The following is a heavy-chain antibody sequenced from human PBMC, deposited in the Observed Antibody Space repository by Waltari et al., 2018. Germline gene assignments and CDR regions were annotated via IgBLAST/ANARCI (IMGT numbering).Heavy chain of an antibody. V-gene: IGHV3-33*01. J-gene: IGHJ4*02. CDR3: ARGSESSGYYFDY. Sequence: QVQLVESGGGVVQTGRSLRLSCAASGFTFSRYGMHWVRQAPGKGLEWVAVIWYDGSNKYYADSVKGRFTISRDNSKNTLYLQMNSLRAEDTAVYYCARGSESSGYYFDYWGQGTLVTVSS. CDR1: GFTFSRYG. CDR2: IWYDGSNK. D-gene: IGHD3-22*01.